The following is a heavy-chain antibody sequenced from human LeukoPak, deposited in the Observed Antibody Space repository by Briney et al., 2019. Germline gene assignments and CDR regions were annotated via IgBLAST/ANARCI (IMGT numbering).Heavy chain of an antibody. V-gene: IGHV1-18*01. CDR3: ARLYYDSSGYSNYFDY. Sequence: ASVKVSCKASGYTFTSYGISWVRQAPGQGLEWMGWISAYNGNTNYALKLQGRVTMTTDTSTSTAYMELRSLRSDGTAVYYCARLYYDSSGYSNYFDYWGQGTLVTVSS. CDR2: ISAYNGNT. J-gene: IGHJ4*02. D-gene: IGHD3-22*01. CDR1: GYTFTSYG.